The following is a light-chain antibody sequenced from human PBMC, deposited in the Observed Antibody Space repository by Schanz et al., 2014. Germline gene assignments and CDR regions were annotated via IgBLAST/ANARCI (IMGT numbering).Light chain of an antibody. CDR1: SSDVGGYKY. Sequence: QSALTQPPSASGSPGRSVTISCTGTSSDVGGYKYVSWYQQHPGKAPKLIIYEVSTRPSGVPDRFSGSKSGNTASLTISGLQAEDEADYYCSSYAGSNFVVFGGGTKLTVL. V-gene: IGLV2-8*01. CDR2: EVS. CDR3: SSYAGSNFVV. J-gene: IGLJ2*01.